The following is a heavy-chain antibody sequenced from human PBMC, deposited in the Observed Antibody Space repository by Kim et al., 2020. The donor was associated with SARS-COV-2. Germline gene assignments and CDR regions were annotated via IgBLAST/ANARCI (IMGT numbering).Heavy chain of an antibody. CDR3: ARDMPAYNWNYVRSDYYYGMDV. Sequence: SETLSLTCTVSGGSICSYYWSWIRQPPGKGLEWIGYIYYSGSTNYNPSLKSRVTISVDTSKNQFSLKLSSVTAADTAVYYCARDMPAYNWNYVRSDYYYGMDVWGQGTTVTVSS. CDR1: GGSICSYY. V-gene: IGHV4-59*01. CDR2: IYYSGST. D-gene: IGHD1-7*01. J-gene: IGHJ6*02.